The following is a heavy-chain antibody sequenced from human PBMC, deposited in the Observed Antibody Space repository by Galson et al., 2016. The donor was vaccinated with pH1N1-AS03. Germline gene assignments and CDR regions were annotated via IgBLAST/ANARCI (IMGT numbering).Heavy chain of an antibody. CDR1: GYSFNSYW. Sequence: QSGAEVKKPGESLKISCKGSGYSFNSYWIGWVRQMSGKGLEWMGMIFPGDSDTRYSPSFQGQATISADSRTAYLQWSSLKASDTAMYYCVRQFDVLTGFFDYWGQGALVTASS. CDR3: VRQFDVLTGFFDY. D-gene: IGHD3-9*01. V-gene: IGHV5-51*01. CDR2: IFPGDSDT. J-gene: IGHJ4*02.